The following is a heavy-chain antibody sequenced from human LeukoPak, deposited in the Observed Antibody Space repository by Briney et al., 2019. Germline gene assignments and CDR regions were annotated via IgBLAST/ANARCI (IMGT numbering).Heavy chain of an antibody. J-gene: IGHJ4*02. D-gene: IGHD6-13*01. CDR2: IYYSGST. Sequence: SETLSLTCTVSGGSISSYYWSWIRQPPGKGLEWIGYIYYSGSTNYNPSLKSRVTISVDTSKNQFSLKLRSVIAADTAVYYCARLTSSSSGSSFDYWGQGTLVTVSS. CDR3: ARLTSSSSGSSFDY. CDR1: GGSISSYY. V-gene: IGHV4-59*08.